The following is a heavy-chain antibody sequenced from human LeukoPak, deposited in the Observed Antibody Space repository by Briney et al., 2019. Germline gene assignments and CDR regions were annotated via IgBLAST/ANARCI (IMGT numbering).Heavy chain of an antibody. J-gene: IGHJ5*02. CDR3: ARGRRVVTRGNWSDP. D-gene: IGHD3-22*01. CDR1: GYTFTGYY. CDR2: INPNSGGT. V-gene: IGHV1-2*04. Sequence: ASVKVSCKASGYTFTGYYMHWVRQAPGQGLGWMGWINPNSGGTNYAQKFQGWVTMTRDTSISTAYMELSRLRSDDTAVYYCARGRRVVTRGNWSDPWGQGTLVTVSS.